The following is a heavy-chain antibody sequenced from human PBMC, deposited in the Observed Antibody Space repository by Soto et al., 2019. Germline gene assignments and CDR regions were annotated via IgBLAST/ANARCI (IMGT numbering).Heavy chain of an antibody. Sequence: ASVKVSCKDSGYTFTSYGISWVRQAPGQGLEWMGWISAKKGNTKYAQKFQGRVTMTTDTSTSTAYMELRSLRSDDTAVYYCAREILSPDFYFHGMDVWGQGTTVTVSS. CDR2: ISAKKGNT. CDR1: GYTFTSYG. V-gene: IGHV1-18*04. J-gene: IGHJ6*02. D-gene: IGHD2-15*01. CDR3: AREILSPDFYFHGMDV.